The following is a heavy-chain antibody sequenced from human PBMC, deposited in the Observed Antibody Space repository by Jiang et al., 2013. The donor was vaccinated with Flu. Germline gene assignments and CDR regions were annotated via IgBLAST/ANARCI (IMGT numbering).Heavy chain of an antibody. J-gene: IGHJ4*02. CDR3: AKSRGDYHYDSSGYYFIDY. CDR2: XFLHGAT. D-gene: IGHD3-22*01. CDR1: GGXVIGSSYY. V-gene: IGHV4-31*02. Sequence: TVSGGXVIGSSYYWGWVRQPPGKGLEWIGYXFLHGATSYNPSLQSRVSISIDKSKNQFSLTLSAVTAADTAVYYCAKSRGDYHYDSSGYYFIDYWGQGTLVTVSS.